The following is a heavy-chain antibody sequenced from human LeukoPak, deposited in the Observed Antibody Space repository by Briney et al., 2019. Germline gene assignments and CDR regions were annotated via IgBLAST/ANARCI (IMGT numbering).Heavy chain of an antibody. CDR2: IYYNGAT. CDR3: ARTPLWFGDPPFFFDY. J-gene: IGHJ4*02. V-gene: IGHV4-59*01. D-gene: IGHD3-10*01. Sequence: SETLSLTCTVSGGSISTYYWSWIRQPPGKGLEWIGYIYYNGATDYNPSLKSRVTISVDTSKNEFSLKLSSVTAADTAVYYCARTPLWFGDPPFFFDYWGQGTLVTVSS. CDR1: GGSISTYY.